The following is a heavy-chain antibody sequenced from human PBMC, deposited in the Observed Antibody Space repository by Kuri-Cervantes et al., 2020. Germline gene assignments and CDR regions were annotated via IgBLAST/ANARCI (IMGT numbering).Heavy chain of an antibody. CDR1: GYTLTELS. D-gene: IGHD1-26*01. CDR2: FDPEDGET. V-gene: IGHV1-24*01. Sequence: ASVKVSCKVSGYTLTELSMHWVRQAPGKGLEWMGGFDPEDGETIYAQKFQGRVTMTEDTSTDTACMELSSLRSEDTAVYYCATDLKWELDREAFDIWGQGTMVTVSS. CDR3: ATDLKWELDREAFDI. J-gene: IGHJ3*02.